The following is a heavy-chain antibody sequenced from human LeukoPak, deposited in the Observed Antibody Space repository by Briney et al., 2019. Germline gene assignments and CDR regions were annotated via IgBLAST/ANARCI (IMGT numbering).Heavy chain of an antibody. V-gene: IGHV3-30*02. CDR2: IRYDGSKS. Sequence: PGGSLRLSCAASGFTFNSYGMHWVRQAPGKGLEWVAFIRYDGSKSYFADSVKGRFALSRDNSKNTLYLQMNSLRAEDTAVYYCARAVRRYYYDSSGYYPKDYYYMDVWGKGTTVTVSS. D-gene: IGHD3-22*01. J-gene: IGHJ6*03. CDR3: ARAVRRYYYDSSGYYPKDYYYMDV. CDR1: GFTFNSYG.